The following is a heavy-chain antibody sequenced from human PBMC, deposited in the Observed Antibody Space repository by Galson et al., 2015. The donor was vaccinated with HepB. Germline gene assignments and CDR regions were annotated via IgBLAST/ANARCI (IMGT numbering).Heavy chain of an antibody. D-gene: IGHD3-10*01. J-gene: IGHJ5*02. V-gene: IGHV1-2*06. CDR1: GYTFTGYY. CDR3: ARRGGSGRDWFDP. CDR2: INPNSGGT. Sequence: SVKVSCKASGYTFTGYYMHWVRQAPGQGLEWMGRINPNSGGTNYAQKFQGRVTMTRDTSISTAYMELSRLRSDDTAVYYCARRGGSGRDWFDPWGQGTLVTVSS.